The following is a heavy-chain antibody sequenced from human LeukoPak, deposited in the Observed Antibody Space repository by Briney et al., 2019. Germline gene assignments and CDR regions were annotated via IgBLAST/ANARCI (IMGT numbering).Heavy chain of an antibody. D-gene: IGHD3-16*01. CDR3: ARHYYDFVWGSYGIDY. CDR2: IYPGDSDT. CDR1: GYSFSNYW. J-gene: IGHJ4*02. Sequence: GESLQISCLGSGYSFSNYWIGWVRQIPRKGLEWMGIIYPGDSDTRNSPSFQGQVTISADKSISTAYLQWSSLKASDTAMYYCARHYYDFVWGSYGIDYWGQGTLVTVSS. V-gene: IGHV5-51*01.